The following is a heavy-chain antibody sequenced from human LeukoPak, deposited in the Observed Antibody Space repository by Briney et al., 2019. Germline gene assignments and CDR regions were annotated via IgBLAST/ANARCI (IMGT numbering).Heavy chain of an antibody. CDR1: GGSISGYY. CDR2: IHYSGNT. V-gene: IGHV4-59*01. J-gene: IGHJ6*02. Sequence: SETLSLTCTVSGGSISGYYWSWIRQPPGKALEWIGYIHYSGNTKYNPSINSRVTLSVDTSKNHFSLKLTSVTAAHTAVYFCASLKGGSGGVDVWGQGTTVTVSS. D-gene: IGHD3-16*01. CDR3: ASLKGGSGGVDV.